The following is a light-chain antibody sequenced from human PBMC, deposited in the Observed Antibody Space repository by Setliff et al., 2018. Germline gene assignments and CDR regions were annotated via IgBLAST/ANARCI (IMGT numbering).Light chain of an antibody. J-gene: IGLJ1*01. CDR2: DVS. CDR1: SSDVGGYNY. CDR3: SAYTSSSTYV. Sequence: QSVLTQPASVSGSPGQSITISCTGTSSDVGGYNYVSWYQQHPGKAPKLIISDVSNRPSGVSNRFSGSKSGNTASPTISGLQAEDEADYYCSAYTSSSTYVFGTGTKVTVL. V-gene: IGLV2-14*01.